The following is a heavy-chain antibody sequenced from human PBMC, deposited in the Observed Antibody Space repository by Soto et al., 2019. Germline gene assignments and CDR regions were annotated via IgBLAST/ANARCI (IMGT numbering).Heavy chain of an antibody. J-gene: IGHJ2*01. V-gene: IGHV1-18*01. CDR2: ITASNGNT. Sequence: QVQLVQSGAEVKNPGASVRVSCKASGFTFPSYGITWVRQAPGQGLEWMGWITASNGNTHYAQNLQGRVTMTTDTSTSTAYMELWRLNSDDSAVYYCARGSSYGSFWYFDLWGRCTLVTVSS. CDR1: GFTFPSYG. D-gene: IGHD3-3*02. CDR3: ARGSSYGSFWYFDL.